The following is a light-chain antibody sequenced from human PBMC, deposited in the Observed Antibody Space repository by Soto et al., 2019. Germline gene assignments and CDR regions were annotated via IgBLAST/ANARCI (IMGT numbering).Light chain of an antibody. Sequence: QSVLTQPPSVSAAPGQQVTISCSGSNSNIGNNFVAWYQHLPGSAPKLLIYNDNDRPSGIPDRFSGSKSGTSATLGITGLQTGDAADYFCGTWDSKLSLYVFATGTKLTVL. V-gene: IGLV1-51*01. J-gene: IGLJ1*01. CDR1: NSNIGNNF. CDR2: NDN. CDR3: GTWDSKLSLYV.